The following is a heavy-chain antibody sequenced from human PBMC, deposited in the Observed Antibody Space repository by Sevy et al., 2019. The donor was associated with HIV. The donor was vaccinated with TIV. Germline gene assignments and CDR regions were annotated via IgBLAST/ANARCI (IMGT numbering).Heavy chain of an antibody. CDR2: MNPNSGNT. D-gene: IGHD3-3*01. J-gene: IGHJ4*02. Sequence: ASVKGSCKASGYTFTSYDINWVRQATGQGLEWMGWMNPNSGNTGYAQKFQGRVTMTRNTSISTAYMELSSLRSEDTAVYYCARGGHDFWSGYYSDWGQGTLVTVSS. CDR3: ARGGHDFWSGYYSD. V-gene: IGHV1-8*01. CDR1: GYTFTSYD.